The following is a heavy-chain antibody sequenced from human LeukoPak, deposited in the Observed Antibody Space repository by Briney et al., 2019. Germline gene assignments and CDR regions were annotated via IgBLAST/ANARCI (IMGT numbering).Heavy chain of an antibody. CDR3: ARDKYYYGSGSYYNAYVGAFDI. V-gene: IGHV4-4*07. J-gene: IGHJ3*02. CDR1: GGSMSSYY. CDR2: IYTSGST. Sequence: SETLSLTCTVSGGSMSSYYWSWIRQPAGKGLEWIGRIYTSGSTNYNPSLKSRVTISVDTSKNQFSLKLSSVTAADTAVYYCARDKYYYGSGSYYNAYVGAFDIWGQGTMVTVSS. D-gene: IGHD3-10*01.